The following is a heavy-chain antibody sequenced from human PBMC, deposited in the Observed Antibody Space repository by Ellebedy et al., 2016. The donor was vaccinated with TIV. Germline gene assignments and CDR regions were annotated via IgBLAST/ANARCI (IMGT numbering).Heavy chain of an antibody. D-gene: IGHD1-1*01. CDR1: GFTFSNYW. CDR2: IKQDGSEK. Sequence: GESLKISCTASGFTFSNYWMSWVRQAPGKGLEWVANIKQDGSEKYYVDSVKGRFTISRDNAKNSLYLQMNSLRAEDTAVYYCARNQLEFDSWGQGTLVTVSS. J-gene: IGHJ4*02. V-gene: IGHV3-7*01. CDR3: ARNQLEFDS.